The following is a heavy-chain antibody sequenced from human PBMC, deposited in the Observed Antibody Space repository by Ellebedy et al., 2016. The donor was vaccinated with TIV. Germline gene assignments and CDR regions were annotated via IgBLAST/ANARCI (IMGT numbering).Heavy chain of an antibody. J-gene: IGHJ5*02. CDR1: GGAFSGYY. V-gene: IGHV4-34*01. CDR3: ARQGRYVNGFNP. Sequence: SETLSLXXAVYGGAFSGYYWSWIRQPPGKGLEWIGEINHSGSTNYNPSLKSRVTISVDTSKNQFSLKLSSMTAADTAMYYCARQGRYVNGFNPWGQGTLVTVSS. CDR2: INHSGST. D-gene: IGHD2-15*01.